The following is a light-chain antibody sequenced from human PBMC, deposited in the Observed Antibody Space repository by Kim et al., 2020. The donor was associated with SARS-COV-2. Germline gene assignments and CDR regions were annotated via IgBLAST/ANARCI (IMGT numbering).Light chain of an antibody. CDR2: YAS. CDR3: QQYKDQWT. CDR1: QNIGTN. J-gene: IGKJ1*01. V-gene: IGKV3-15*01. Sequence: AVSPGERATLSCRASQNIGTNLAWYQHRSGQPPRLLIHYASTRATDIPARFSGSGSGTEFTLTISALQSEDFAVYYCQQYKDQWTFGQGTKVEIK.